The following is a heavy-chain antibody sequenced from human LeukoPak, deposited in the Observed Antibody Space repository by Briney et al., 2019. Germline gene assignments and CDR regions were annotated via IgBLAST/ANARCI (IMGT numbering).Heavy chain of an antibody. D-gene: IGHD3-22*01. J-gene: IGHJ4*02. CDR2: IYHSGST. CDR1: GYSISSGYY. CDR3: AVTSSGYYYFDH. V-gene: IGHV4-38-2*02. Sequence: SETLSLTCTVSGYSISSGYYWGWIRQPPGKGLEWIGSIYHSGSTYYNPSLKSRVTISVDTSKSQFSLKLSSVTAADTAVYYCAVTSSGYYYFDHWGQGTLVTVSS.